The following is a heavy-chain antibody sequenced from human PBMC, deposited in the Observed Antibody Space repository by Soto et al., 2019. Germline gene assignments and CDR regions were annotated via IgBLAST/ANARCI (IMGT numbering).Heavy chain of an antibody. D-gene: IGHD3-16*01. V-gene: IGHV3-30*03. CDR1: GFTFGTFG. CDR2: ISYDGSDK. Sequence: QVQLVESGGGVVQPGRSLRLSCAASGFTFGTFGMHWVRQAPGKGLEWVALISYDGSDKYYADSVKGRFTISRDNSKNTLYLQMNSLRAEDTAVYYCARGTTGYPRLGWFDPWGQGTLVTVSS. J-gene: IGHJ5*02. CDR3: ARGTTGYPRLGWFDP.